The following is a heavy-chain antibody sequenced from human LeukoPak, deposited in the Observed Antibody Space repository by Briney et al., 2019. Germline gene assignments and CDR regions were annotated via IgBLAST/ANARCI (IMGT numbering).Heavy chain of an antibody. J-gene: IGHJ4*02. V-gene: IGHV3-23*01. Sequence: GGSLRLSCAASGFTFSSYAMSWVRQAPGKGLEWVSAISGSGGSTYYADSVKGRFTISRDNSKNTLYLQMNSLRAEDTAVYYCAKDLWPDSSSSPLRWQPGEYYFDYWGQGTLVTVSS. D-gene: IGHD6-6*01. CDR1: GFTFSSYA. CDR2: ISGSGGST. CDR3: AKDLWPDSSSSPLRWQPGEYYFDY.